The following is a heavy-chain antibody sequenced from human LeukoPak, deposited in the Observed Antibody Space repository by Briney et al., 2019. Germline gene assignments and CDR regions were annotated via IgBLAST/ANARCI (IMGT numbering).Heavy chain of an antibody. Sequence: SETLSLTCTVSGGSNYWTWIRQAPGKGLEWIAYIHYSGSPHYNPSLKSRVTISVDTSRNQFSMKLNSVTAADTAVYYCAGSGGLANQGAVFDYWGQGTLVTVSS. J-gene: IGHJ4*02. CDR3: AGSGGLANQGAVFDY. CDR2: IHYSGSP. D-gene: IGHD3-10*01. V-gene: IGHV4-59*01. CDR1: GGSNY.